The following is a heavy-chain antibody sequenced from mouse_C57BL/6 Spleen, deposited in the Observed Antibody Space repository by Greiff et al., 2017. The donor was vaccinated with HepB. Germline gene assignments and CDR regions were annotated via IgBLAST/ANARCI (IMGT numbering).Heavy chain of an antibody. CDR2: IDPSDSYT. CDR1: GYTFTSYW. Sequence: VQLQQPGAELVRPGTSVKLSCKASGYTFTSYWMHWVKQRPGQGLEWIGVIDPSDSYTNYNQKFKGKATLTVDTSSSTAYMQLSSLTSEDSAVYYCATTVAYWYFDVWGTGTTVTVSS. V-gene: IGHV1-59*01. J-gene: IGHJ1*03. CDR3: ATTVAYWYFDV. D-gene: IGHD1-1*01.